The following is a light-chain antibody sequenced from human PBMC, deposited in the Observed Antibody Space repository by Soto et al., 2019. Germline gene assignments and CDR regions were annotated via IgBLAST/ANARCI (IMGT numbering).Light chain of an antibody. CDR3: HQYGGSPTWT. CDR1: QTVSSSY. Sequence: EIVLTQSPGTLSLSPGERATLSCRASQTVSSSYVAWYQQKPVQAPRLLMYGTSTRATGIPDRFSGSGSGTDFSLTISRLEPEDFAVYYCHQYGGSPTWTFGQGTKV. CDR2: GTS. V-gene: IGKV3-20*01. J-gene: IGKJ1*01.